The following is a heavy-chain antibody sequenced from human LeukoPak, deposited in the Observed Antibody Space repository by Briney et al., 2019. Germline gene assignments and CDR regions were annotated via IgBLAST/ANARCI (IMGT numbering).Heavy chain of an antibody. CDR2: IFYSGST. Sequence: SETLSLTCTVSGGSISSNYWTWIRQPPGKGLEWIGYIFYSGSTNYNPSLKSRVTISVDTSKNQFSLELSSVTAADTAVYYCARDRRANWYFDLWGRGTLVTVSS. V-gene: IGHV4-59*01. J-gene: IGHJ2*01. CDR1: GGSISSNY. CDR3: ARDRRANWYFDL.